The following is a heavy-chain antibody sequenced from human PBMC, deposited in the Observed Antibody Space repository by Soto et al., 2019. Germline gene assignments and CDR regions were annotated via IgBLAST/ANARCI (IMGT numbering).Heavy chain of an antibody. CDR2: IDPSDSYT. J-gene: IGHJ6*02. V-gene: IGHV5-10-1*01. CDR3: ASSPRGYCSSTSCRELGNYYGMDV. D-gene: IGHD2-2*01. Sequence: HGESLKISRKGSGFSFTSYWISWVRQMPGKGLEWMGRIDPSDSYTNYSPSFQGHVTISADKSISTAYLQWSSLKASDTAMYYCASSPRGYCSSTSCRELGNYYGMDVWGQGTTVTV. CDR1: GFSFTSYW.